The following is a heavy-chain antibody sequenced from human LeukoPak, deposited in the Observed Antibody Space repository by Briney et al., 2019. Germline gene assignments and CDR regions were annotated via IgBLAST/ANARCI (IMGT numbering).Heavy chain of an antibody. Sequence: GGSLRLSCAASGFTFSSYWMSWVRQAPGKGLEWVANIKQDGSEKYYVDSVKGRFTISRDNAKNSLYLQMNSLRAEDTAVYYCARELRDYVWGSYRFIRQDWFDPWGQGTLVTVSP. D-gene: IGHD3-16*02. CDR2: IKQDGSEK. CDR3: ARELRDYVWGSYRFIRQDWFDP. V-gene: IGHV3-7*03. CDR1: GFTFSSYW. J-gene: IGHJ5*02.